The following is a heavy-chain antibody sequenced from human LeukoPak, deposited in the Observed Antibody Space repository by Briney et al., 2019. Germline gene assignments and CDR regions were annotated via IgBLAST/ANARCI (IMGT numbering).Heavy chain of an antibody. Sequence: SETLSLTWTVSGGSISSSSYYWGWIRQPPGKGLEWIGSIYYSGSTYYNPSLKSRVTISVDTSKNQFSLKLSSVTAADTAVYYCARGPVEMATISSWFDPWGQGTLVTVSS. CDR1: GGSISSSSYY. V-gene: IGHV4-39*07. D-gene: IGHD5-24*01. CDR3: ARGPVEMATISSWFDP. J-gene: IGHJ5*02. CDR2: IYYSGST.